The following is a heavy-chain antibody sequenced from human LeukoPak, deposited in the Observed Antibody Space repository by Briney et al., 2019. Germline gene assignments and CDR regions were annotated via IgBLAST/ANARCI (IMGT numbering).Heavy chain of an antibody. D-gene: IGHD5-18*01. Sequence: ASVKVSCKASGYTFTSYGISWVRQAPGQGLEWMGWISAYNGNTNYAQKLQGRVTMTRDTSISTAYMELSRLRSDDTAVYYCARETHSYGTGDYWGQGTLVTVSS. J-gene: IGHJ4*02. CDR1: GYTFTSYG. CDR2: ISAYNGNT. V-gene: IGHV1-18*01. CDR3: ARETHSYGTGDY.